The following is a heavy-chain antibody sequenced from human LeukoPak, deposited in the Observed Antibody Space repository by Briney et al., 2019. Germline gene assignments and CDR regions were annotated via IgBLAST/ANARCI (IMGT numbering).Heavy chain of an antibody. D-gene: IGHD2-2*01. CDR1: GFTFSSYW. J-gene: IGHJ4*02. V-gene: IGHV3-7*04. Sequence: GGSLRLSCAASGFTFSSYWMSWVRQASGKGLEWVANIKQDGSEKYYVDSVKGRFTISRDNAKNSLFLQMSSLRAEDTAVYYCATDCISTRCYKYWGQGTLVTVSS. CDR3: ATDCISTRCYKY. CDR2: IKQDGSEK.